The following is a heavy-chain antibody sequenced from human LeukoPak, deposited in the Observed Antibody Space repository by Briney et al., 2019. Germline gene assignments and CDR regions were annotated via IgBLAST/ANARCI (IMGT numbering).Heavy chain of an antibody. Sequence: KPGGSLRLSCAASGFTFSNAWMTWVRQAPGKGLEWVGRIKSKTDGGTTDYAAPVKGRFTISRDDSKNTLYLQMNSLKTEDTAVYYCTTEKGYCSSTSCYVPFDYWGQGTLVTVSS. D-gene: IGHD2-2*01. V-gene: IGHV3-15*01. CDR3: TTEKGYCSSTSCYVPFDY. CDR2: IKSKTDGGTT. CDR1: GFTFSNAW. J-gene: IGHJ4*02.